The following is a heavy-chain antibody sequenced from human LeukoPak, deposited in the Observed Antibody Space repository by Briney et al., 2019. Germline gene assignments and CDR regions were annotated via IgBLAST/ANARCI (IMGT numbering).Heavy chain of an antibody. CDR3: ARTFAYYYDSSGYAFDI. J-gene: IGHJ3*02. CDR2: IYYDGSNK. Sequence: GGSVRLSCAASGFTFSSYAMHWVRQAPGKGLEWVAVIYYDGSNKYYADSVKGRFTISRDNSKNTLYLQMNSLRAEDTAVYYCARTFAYYYDSSGYAFDIWGQGTMVTASS. CDR1: GFTFSSYA. D-gene: IGHD3-22*01. V-gene: IGHV3-30-3*01.